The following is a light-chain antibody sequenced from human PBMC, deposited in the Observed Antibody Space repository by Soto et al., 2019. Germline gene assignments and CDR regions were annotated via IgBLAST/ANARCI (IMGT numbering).Light chain of an antibody. V-gene: IGLV2-8*01. J-gene: IGLJ2*01. CDR3: SSYAGSDNFEV. CDR1: RSDVGDYNY. CDR2: EVT. Sequence: QSALTQPPSASGSPGQSVTISCTGTRSDVGDYNYVSWYQQHPGKAPKLLIYEVTKRPSGVPDRVSGSKSANTASLTVSGLQAADEADYYRSSYAGSDNFEVFGGGTKLTVL.